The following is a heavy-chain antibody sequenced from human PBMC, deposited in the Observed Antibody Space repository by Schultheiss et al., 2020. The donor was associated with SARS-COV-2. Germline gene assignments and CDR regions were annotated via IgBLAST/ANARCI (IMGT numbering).Heavy chain of an antibody. V-gene: IGHV3-48*03. Sequence: GGSLRLSCAASGFTLSNYEMNWVRQAPGKGLEWISYISILGTTIYYADSVKGRFTISRDNAKNSLYLQMNSLRAEDTAVYYCARGFITMVRGIMDYWGQGTLVTVSS. J-gene: IGHJ4*02. CDR2: ISILGTTI. CDR1: GFTLSNYE. D-gene: IGHD3-10*01. CDR3: ARGFITMVRGIMDY.